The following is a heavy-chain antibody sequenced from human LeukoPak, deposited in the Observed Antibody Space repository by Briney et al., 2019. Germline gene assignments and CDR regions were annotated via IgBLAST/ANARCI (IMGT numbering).Heavy chain of an antibody. CDR3: ANSLGYCSSTSCYRGGYYYYGMDV. CDR1: GFTFSSYG. D-gene: IGHD2-2*02. V-gene: IGHV3-30*18. Sequence: TGGSLGLSCAASGFTFSSYGMHWVRQAPGKGLEWVAVISYDGSNKYYADSVKGRFTISRDNSKNTLYLQMNSLRAEDTAVYYCANSLGYCSSTSCYRGGYYYYGMDVWGQGTTVTVSS. CDR2: ISYDGSNK. J-gene: IGHJ6*02.